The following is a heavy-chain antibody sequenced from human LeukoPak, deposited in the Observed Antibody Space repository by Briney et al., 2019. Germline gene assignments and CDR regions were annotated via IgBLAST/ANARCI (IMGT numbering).Heavy chain of an antibody. D-gene: IGHD5-12*01. J-gene: IGHJ4*02. CDR3: ATRGYSGYGTDY. Sequence: SETLSLICAVYGGSFSCYYWSWIRHPPGKGLEWIVEINHSGSTNYNPSLKGRVTISVDTSKNQFSLKLSSVTAADTAVYYCATRGYSGYGTDYWGQGTLVTVSS. CDR2: INHSGST. CDR1: GGSFSCYY. V-gene: IGHV4-34*01.